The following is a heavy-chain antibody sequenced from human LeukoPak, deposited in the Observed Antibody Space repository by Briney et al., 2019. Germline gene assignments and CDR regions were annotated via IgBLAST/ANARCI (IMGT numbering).Heavy chain of an antibody. CDR3: ARASYYYDTSGLGAFDV. V-gene: IGHV3-9*01. D-gene: IGHD3-22*01. Sequence: PGGSLRLSCAASGFIFGDCGMYWVRQAPGKGLEWVSGINWNSDRIGYADSVKGRFTISRDNAKNSLYMQMNSVRAEDTALYYCARASYYYDTSGLGAFDVWGQGTTVVVSS. CDR1: GFIFGDCG. CDR2: INWNSDRI. J-gene: IGHJ3*01.